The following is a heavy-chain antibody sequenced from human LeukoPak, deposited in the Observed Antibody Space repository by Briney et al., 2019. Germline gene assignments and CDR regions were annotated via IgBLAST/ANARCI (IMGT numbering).Heavy chain of an antibody. CDR2: IYSGGST. CDR3: ARGPDFWSGYYYFDY. Sequence: PGGSLRLSCAASGFTVSSNYMSWVRQAPGKGLEWVSVIYSGGSTYYADSVKGRFTISRDNSKNTLYLRMNSLRAEDTAVYYCARGPDFWSGYYYFDYWGQGTLVTVSS. J-gene: IGHJ4*02. CDR1: GFTVSSNY. V-gene: IGHV3-53*01. D-gene: IGHD3-3*01.